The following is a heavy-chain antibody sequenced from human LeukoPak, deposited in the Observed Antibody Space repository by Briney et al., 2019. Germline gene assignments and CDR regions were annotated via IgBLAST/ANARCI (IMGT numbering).Heavy chain of an antibody. CDR1: GFTFSSYW. V-gene: IGHV3-7*03. D-gene: IGHD3-16*01. CDR2: INHNGNVN. J-gene: IGHJ6*02. Sequence: GGSLRLSCAASGFTFSSYWMNWVRQAPGKGLEWVASINHNGNVNYYVDSVKGRFTISGDNAKNSLYLQMSNLRAEDTAVYFCARGGGLDVWGQGATVTVSS. CDR3: ARGGGLDV.